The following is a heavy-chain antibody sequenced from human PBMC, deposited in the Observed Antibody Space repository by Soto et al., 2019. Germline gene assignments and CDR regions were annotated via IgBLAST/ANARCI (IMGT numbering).Heavy chain of an antibody. CDR2: IYYSGST. Sequence: SETLSLTCTVSGGSIRSGIYYWSWIRQNPGKGLEWIGHIYYSGSTYYNPSLKSRVSISVDTSKNQFSLKLTSVTAADTAVYYCAGVARGRVVGATPPCFDYWGQGTLVTVSS. V-gene: IGHV4-31*03. CDR1: GGSIRSGIYY. J-gene: IGHJ4*02. CDR3: AGVARGRVVGATPPCFDY. D-gene: IGHD1-26*01.